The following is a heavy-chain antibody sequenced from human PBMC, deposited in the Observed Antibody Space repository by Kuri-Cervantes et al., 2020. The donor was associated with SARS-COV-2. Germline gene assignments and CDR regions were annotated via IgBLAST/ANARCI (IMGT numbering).Heavy chain of an antibody. V-gene: IGHV1-18*01. J-gene: IGHJ4*02. CDR2: ISAYNGNT. D-gene: IGHD2-15*01. CDR1: GYTFTSYG. Sequence: ASVKVSCKAPGYTFTSYGISWVRQAPGQGLEWMGWISAYNGNTNYAQKLQGRVTMTTDTSTSTAYMEPRSLRSDDTAVYYCARDLLGVAYCSGGSCPYYFDYWGQGTLVTVSS. CDR3: ARDLLGVAYCSGGSCPYYFDY.